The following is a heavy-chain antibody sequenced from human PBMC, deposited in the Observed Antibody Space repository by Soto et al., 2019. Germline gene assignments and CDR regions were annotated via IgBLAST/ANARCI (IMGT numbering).Heavy chain of an antibody. CDR1: GYTFTGYY. CDR3: ARRSTVTYDY. D-gene: IGHD4-17*01. J-gene: IGHJ4*02. CDR2: INPNSGGT. V-gene: IGHV1-2*02. Sequence: ASVKVSCKASGYTFTGYYMHWVRQAPGQGLEWMGWINPNSGGTNYAQKFQGRVTMTRDTSISTAYMELSAVTAADTAVYYCARRSTVTYDYWGQGILVTVSS.